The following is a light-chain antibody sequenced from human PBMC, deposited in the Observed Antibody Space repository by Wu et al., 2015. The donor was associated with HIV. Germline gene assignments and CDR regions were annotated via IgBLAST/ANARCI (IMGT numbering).Light chain of an antibody. J-gene: IGKJ5*01. V-gene: IGKV1-13*02. CDR1: QDIFTY. Sequence: AIQLTQSPSSLSASIGDRVNITCRASQDIFTYLAWYQQTPGKAPRVLIYDASTLQSGVSSRFSGSGSGAHFTLTISDLQREDFAVYFCQQLNSFPLTFGQGSRLEI. CDR2: DAS. CDR3: QQLNSFPLT.